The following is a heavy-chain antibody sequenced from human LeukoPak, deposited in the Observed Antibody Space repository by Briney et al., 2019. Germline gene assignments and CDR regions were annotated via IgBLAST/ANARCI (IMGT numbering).Heavy chain of an antibody. CDR1: GFTFSSYW. D-gene: IGHD3-22*01. J-gene: IGHJ3*02. CDR2: IKQDGSEK. V-gene: IGHV3-7*01. CDR3: ARDGVYDSSGYLDAFDI. Sequence: PGGSLRLSCAASGFTFSSYWMSWVRQAPGKGLEWVANIKQDGSEKYYVDSVKGRFTISRDNAKNSLYLQMNSLRAEDTAVYYCARDGVYDSSGYLDAFDIWGQGTMVTVSS.